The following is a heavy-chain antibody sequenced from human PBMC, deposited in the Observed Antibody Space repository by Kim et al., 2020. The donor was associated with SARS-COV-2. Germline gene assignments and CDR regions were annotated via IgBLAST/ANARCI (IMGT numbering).Heavy chain of an antibody. CDR1: GGSISSSSYY. J-gene: IGHJ5*02. CDR3: ARQLLYCSSTSCYALEWFDP. Sequence: SETLSLTCTVSGGSISSSSYYWGWIRQPPGKGLEWIGSIYYSGSTYYNPSLKSRVTISVDTSKNQFSLKLSSVTAADTAVYYCARQLLYCSSTSCYALEWFDPWGQGTLVTVSS. V-gene: IGHV4-39*01. D-gene: IGHD2-2*01. CDR2: IYYSGST.